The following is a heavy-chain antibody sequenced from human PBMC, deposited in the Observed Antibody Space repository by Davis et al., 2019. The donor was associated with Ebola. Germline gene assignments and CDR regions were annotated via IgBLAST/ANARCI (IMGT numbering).Heavy chain of an antibody. J-gene: IGHJ4*02. D-gene: IGHD6-13*01. V-gene: IGHV3-30*03. Sequence: GESLKISCAASGFTFSSYGMHWVRQAPGKGLEWVAVISYDGSNKYYADSVKGRFTISRDNSKNTLYLQMNSLRAEDTAVYYCAREAPYSSSWYRVYFDYWGQGTLVTVSS. CDR2: ISYDGSNK. CDR1: GFTFSSYG. CDR3: AREAPYSSSWYRVYFDY.